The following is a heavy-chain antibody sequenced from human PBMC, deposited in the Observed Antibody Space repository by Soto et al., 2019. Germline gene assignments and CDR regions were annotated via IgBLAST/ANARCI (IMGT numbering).Heavy chain of an antibody. V-gene: IGHV4-31*03. Sequence: QVQLQESGPGLVEPSQTLSLTCTVSGGSINSGGFYWTWIRQHPGKGLEWVGYISYSGSTPYNPSLKGRVTISLDTSNNQCSLKLSSVTAADTAVYYCARGLLGYSYGLWGQGTLVTVSS. J-gene: IGHJ4*02. CDR1: GGSINSGGFY. D-gene: IGHD5-18*01. CDR3: ARGLLGYSYGL. CDR2: ISYSGST.